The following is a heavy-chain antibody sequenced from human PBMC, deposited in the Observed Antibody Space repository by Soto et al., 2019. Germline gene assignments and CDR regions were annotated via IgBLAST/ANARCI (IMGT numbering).Heavy chain of an antibody. J-gene: IGHJ4*02. CDR3: ARDPPHGGTSSWDADS. CDR1: GFSFTTKR. V-gene: IGHV3-21*01. CDR2: ISSSGTFK. Sequence: PWGSLRLSCEACGFSFTTKRMNWVRQVPGKGLQWLSSISSSGTFKSYGDSVKGRFTISRDNAKNSLFLQMNNLSGEDTGLYYCARDPPHGGTSSWDADSWGPATLVTVSS. D-gene: IGHD2-15*01.